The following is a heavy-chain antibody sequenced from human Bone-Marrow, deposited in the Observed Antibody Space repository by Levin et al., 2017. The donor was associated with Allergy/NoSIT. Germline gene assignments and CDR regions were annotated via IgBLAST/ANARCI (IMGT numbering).Heavy chain of an antibody. CDR2: LYSDGRT. D-gene: IGHD6-19*01. CDR3: AGHSGGWYGRGWFDP. J-gene: IGHJ5*02. CDR1: GFTVSSNY. Sequence: GESLKISCAASGFTVSSNYTSWVRQAPGKGLEWVSVLYSDGRTYYADSVKGRFTISRDNPKNSLYLQMNSLRDEDTAVYYCAGHSGGWYGRGWFDPWGQGTLVTVSS. V-gene: IGHV3-66*04.